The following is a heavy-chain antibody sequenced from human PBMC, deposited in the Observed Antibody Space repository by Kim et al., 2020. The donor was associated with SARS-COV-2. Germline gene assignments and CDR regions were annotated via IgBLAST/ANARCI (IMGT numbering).Heavy chain of an antibody. Sequence: SETLSLTCTVSGGSISDSRHYWGWMREGRGKGLEWIGSIYDTGSTYYNPSLQSRVTVSVDTSKSQFSLRLTSVTAADTAIYYCAKLSHCCGTTSHTNWINPWGQGTLVTVSS. CDR3: AKLSHCCGTTSHTNWINP. J-gene: IGHJ5*02. D-gene: IGHD2-2*02. CDR1: GGSISDSRHY. V-gene: IGHV4-39*01. CDR2: IYDTGST.